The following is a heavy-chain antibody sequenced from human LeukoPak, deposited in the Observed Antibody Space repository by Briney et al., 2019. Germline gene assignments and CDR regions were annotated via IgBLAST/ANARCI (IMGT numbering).Heavy chain of an antibody. V-gene: IGHV3-30*04. CDR3: AKGGGSNSYWYFDL. J-gene: IGHJ2*01. CDR1: RFIFSNYV. Sequence: PGRSLRLSCAASRFIFSNYVMHWVRQAPGKGLEWVAVIAHDGSQTYYSDSVKGRFTISRDNSKNTLYLQMSSLRAEDTAVYLCAKGGGSNSYWYFDLWGRGTLVTVSS. CDR2: IAHDGSQT. D-gene: IGHD2-15*01.